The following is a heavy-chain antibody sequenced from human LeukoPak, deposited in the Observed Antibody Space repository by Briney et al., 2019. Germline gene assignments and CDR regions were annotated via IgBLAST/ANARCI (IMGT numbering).Heavy chain of an antibody. Sequence: SETLSLTCTVSGGSISSYYWSWIRQPPGKGLEWIGYIYYSGSTNYNPSLKSRVTISVDTSKNQFSLKLSSATAADTAVYYCARVRRDGYNLSRAFDIWGQGTMVTVSS. D-gene: IGHD5-24*01. J-gene: IGHJ3*02. V-gene: IGHV4-59*01. CDR3: ARVRRDGYNLSRAFDI. CDR1: GGSISSYY. CDR2: IYYSGST.